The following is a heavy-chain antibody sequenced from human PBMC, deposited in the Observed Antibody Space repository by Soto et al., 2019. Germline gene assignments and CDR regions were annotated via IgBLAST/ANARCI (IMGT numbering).Heavy chain of an antibody. Sequence: QVQLVESGGGVVQPGRSLRLSCAASGFTFSSYGMHWVRQAPGKGLEWVAVISYDGSNKYYADSVKGRFTISRDNSKNTLYLQMNNLRAEDTAVHYCAKDKVPVVVTAPFDYWGQGTLVTVSS. CDR2: ISYDGSNK. V-gene: IGHV3-30*18. D-gene: IGHD2-21*02. CDR3: AKDKVPVVVTAPFDY. CDR1: GFTFSSYG. J-gene: IGHJ4*02.